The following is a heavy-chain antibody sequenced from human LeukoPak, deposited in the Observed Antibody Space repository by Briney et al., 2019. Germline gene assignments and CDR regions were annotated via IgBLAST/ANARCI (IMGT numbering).Heavy chain of an antibody. CDR1: GGSISSYY. Sequence: SETLSLTCTVSGGSISSYYWSWIRQPPGKGLEWIWYIYYSGSTNYNPSLKSRVTISVDTSKNQFSLKLSSVTAADTAVYYCARHQTPHFYDSHFGPWGQGTPVTVSS. CDR3: ARHQTPHFYDSHFGP. V-gene: IGHV4-59*08. CDR2: IYYSGST. D-gene: IGHD3-22*01. J-gene: IGHJ5*02.